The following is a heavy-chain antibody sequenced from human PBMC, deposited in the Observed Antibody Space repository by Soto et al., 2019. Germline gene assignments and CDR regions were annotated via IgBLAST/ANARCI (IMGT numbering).Heavy chain of an antibody. CDR1: GFTFSSYA. V-gene: IGHV3-30*04. CDR2: ISYDGSNK. CDR3: ARDPDTAEPRFDY. D-gene: IGHD5-18*01. Sequence: GGSLRLSCAASGFTFSSYAMHWVRQAPGKGLEWVAVISYDGSNKYYADSVKGRFTISRDNSKNTLYLQMNSLRAEDTAVYYCARDPDTAEPRFDYWGQGTLVTVSS. J-gene: IGHJ4*02.